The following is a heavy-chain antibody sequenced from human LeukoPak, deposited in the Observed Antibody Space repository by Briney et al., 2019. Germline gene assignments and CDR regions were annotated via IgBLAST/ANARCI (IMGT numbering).Heavy chain of an antibody. J-gene: IGHJ4*02. CDR2: ISASGAT. V-gene: IGHV3-23*01. CDR1: GITFSRYA. CDR3: AKEPNYDFWSGPRYFDY. D-gene: IGHD3-3*01. Sequence: GGSLRLSCAASGITFSRYAMSWVRQAPGKGLEWVSGISASGATYDADSVKGRFTISRDNSKNTLYLQMNSLRAEDTAVYYCAKEPNYDFWSGPRYFDYWGQGTLVTVSS.